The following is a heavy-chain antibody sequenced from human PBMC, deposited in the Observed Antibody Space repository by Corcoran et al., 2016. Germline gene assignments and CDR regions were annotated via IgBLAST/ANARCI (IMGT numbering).Heavy chain of an antibody. CDR1: GFTFSSHS. J-gene: IGHJ4*02. D-gene: IGHD4-17*01. CDR2: NSGSSTYI. CDR3: AGENYYGVYFFDH. V-gene: IGHV3-21*01. Sequence: EVQLVESGGGLVKPGGSLRLSCAASGFTFSSHSMNWVRQAPGKGLEWVSFNSGSSTYIYYADSLKGRFPIPRDNAKNSLFLQMNSLRADETGVYYWAGENYYGVYFFDHWGQGTLVTVS.